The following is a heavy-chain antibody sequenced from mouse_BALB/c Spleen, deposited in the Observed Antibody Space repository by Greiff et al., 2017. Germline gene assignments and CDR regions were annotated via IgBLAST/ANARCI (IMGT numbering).Heavy chain of an antibody. V-gene: IGHV1-69*02. J-gene: IGHJ3*01. D-gene: IGHD2-1*01. CDR2: IYPSDSYT. CDR1: GYTFTSYW. Sequence: QVHVKQPGAELVRPGASVKLSCKASGYTFTSYWINWVKQRPGQGLEWIGNIYPSDSYTNYNQKFKDKATLTVDKSSSTAYMQLSSPTSEDSAVYYFTIGNYVWFAYWGQGTLVTVSA. CDR3: TIGNYVWFAY.